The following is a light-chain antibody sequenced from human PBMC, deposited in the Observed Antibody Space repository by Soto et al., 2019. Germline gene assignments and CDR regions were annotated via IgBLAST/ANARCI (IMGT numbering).Light chain of an antibody. J-gene: IGKJ4*01. CDR1: QSVSSSY. V-gene: IGKV3-20*01. CDR2: RAS. Sequence: EVVLTQSPGTLSLSPGERATLSCRASQSVSSSYLAWYQQKPGQAPKALIYRASSRATGIPDRFSGSGSGTDFTLTISRLEPEDFAVYYCQQYGSSPLTFGGGTKVDIK. CDR3: QQYGSSPLT.